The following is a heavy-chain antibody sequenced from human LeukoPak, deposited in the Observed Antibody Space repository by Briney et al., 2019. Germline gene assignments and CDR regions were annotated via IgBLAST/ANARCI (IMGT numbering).Heavy chain of an antibody. CDR3: ARRPTGDPKFDY. CDR2: IYSSGST. V-gene: IGHV4-59*08. Sequence: PSETLSLTCSVSGGSISNYFWTWIRQPPGKGLEWIGYIYSSGSTHYNPSLKSRVTISVDTSKNRFSLKLSTATAADTAVYYCARRPTGDPKFDYWGQGTLVTVSS. J-gene: IGHJ4*02. CDR1: GGSISNYF. D-gene: IGHD7-27*01.